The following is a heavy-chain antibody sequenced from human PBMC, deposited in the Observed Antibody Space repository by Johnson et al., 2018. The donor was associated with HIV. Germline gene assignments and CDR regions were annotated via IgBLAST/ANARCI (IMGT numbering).Heavy chain of an antibody. CDR1: GFTFDDYA. V-gene: IGHV3-9*01. CDR3: AFPAGATTAFDI. D-gene: IGHD5-24*01. CDR2: ISWNSGSI. Sequence: VESGGGLVQPGRSLRLSCAASGFTFDDYAMHWVRQAPGKGLEWVSGISWNSGSIGYADSVKGRFTISRDNAKNTLYLQMNSLRAEDTAVYYCAFPAGATTAFDIWGQGTMVTVSS. J-gene: IGHJ3*02.